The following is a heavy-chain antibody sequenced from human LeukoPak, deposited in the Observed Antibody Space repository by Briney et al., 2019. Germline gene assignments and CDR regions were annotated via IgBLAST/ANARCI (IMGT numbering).Heavy chain of an antibody. CDR1: GYTFTSYG. V-gene: IGHV1-18*01. D-gene: IGHD3-10*01. Sequence: GASVTVSFKASGYTFTSYGISWVRQAPGQGLEWMGWISAYNGNTNYAQKLQGRVTMTTDTSTSTAYMELRSLRSDDTAVYYCARMAWFGELLLFDYWGQGTLVTVSS. CDR3: ARMAWFGELLLFDY. CDR2: ISAYNGNT. J-gene: IGHJ4*02.